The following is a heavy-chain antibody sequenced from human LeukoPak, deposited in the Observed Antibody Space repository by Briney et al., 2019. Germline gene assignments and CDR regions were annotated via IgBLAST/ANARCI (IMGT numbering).Heavy chain of an antibody. V-gene: IGHV3-15*01. CDR2: IKPKTDGETT. Sequence: GGSLRLPCAASGFTVSSNYMSWVRQAPGKGLEWVGRIKPKTDGETTEYAAPVKGRFSISRDDSKNMLYLQMNSLKTEDTAVYYCITPLPYSAQGGQGTLVTVSS. J-gene: IGHJ4*02. D-gene: IGHD2-21*01. CDR3: ITPLPYSAQ. CDR1: GFTVSSNY.